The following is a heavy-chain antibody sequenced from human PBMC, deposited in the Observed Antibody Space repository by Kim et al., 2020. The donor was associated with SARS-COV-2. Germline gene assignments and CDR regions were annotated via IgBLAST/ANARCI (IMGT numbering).Heavy chain of an antibody. D-gene: IGHD6-13*01. CDR1: GFTFDDYA. CDR3: AKDASFGAAGTLYFDY. Sequence: GGSLRLSCAASGFTFDDYAMHWVRQAPGKGLEWVSLISWDGGSTYYADSVKGRFTISRDNSKNSLYLQMNSLRAEDTALYYCAKDASFGAAGTLYFDYWGQGTLVTVSS. V-gene: IGHV3-43D*03. J-gene: IGHJ4*02. CDR2: ISWDGGST.